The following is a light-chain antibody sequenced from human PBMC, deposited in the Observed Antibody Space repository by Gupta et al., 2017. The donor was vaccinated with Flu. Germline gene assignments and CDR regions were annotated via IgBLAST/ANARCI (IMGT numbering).Light chain of an antibody. J-gene: IGLJ1*01. V-gene: IGLV1-51*01. CDR3: GSWDNGLTVFV. Sequence: HFPGTVPKLLIDEDNKRPSGIPDRFSASKSGTSATLGIAGLQTGDEADYYCGSWDNGLTVFVFGTGTMVTV. CDR2: EDN.